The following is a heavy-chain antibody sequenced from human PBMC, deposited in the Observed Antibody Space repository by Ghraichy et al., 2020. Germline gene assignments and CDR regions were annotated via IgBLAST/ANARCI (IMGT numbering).Heavy chain of an antibody. V-gene: IGHV4-38-2*02. J-gene: IGHJ4*02. CDR3: ARAELGDFGH. Sequence: SQTLSLTCIVSGYSVSRGYNWGWIRQTPGKVLEWIGSIDHTGSPYYNPSLKGRVTISLDTSSNQFSLKVNPLTAADTAMYYCARAELGDFGHWGQGILVIVSS. CDR1: GYSVSRGYN. CDR2: IDHTGSP. D-gene: IGHD3-3*02.